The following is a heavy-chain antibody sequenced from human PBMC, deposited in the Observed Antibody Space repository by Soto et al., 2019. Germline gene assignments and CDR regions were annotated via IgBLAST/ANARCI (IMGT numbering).Heavy chain of an antibody. CDR2: INPATGGT. J-gene: IGHJ4*02. V-gene: IGHV1-2*02. CDR1: GYTCTDYF. Sequence: QVQLVQSGAEVRKPGASVKVACTASGYTCTDYFIHWVRQAPGQGLEWMGWINPATGGTVFAKNFQGSGTMARDTPLNTVNMELSSLRSGETALYYWARSTQYSASLDFDYWGQVTLVAGSS. CDR3: ARSTQYSASLDFDY. D-gene: IGHD5-12*01.